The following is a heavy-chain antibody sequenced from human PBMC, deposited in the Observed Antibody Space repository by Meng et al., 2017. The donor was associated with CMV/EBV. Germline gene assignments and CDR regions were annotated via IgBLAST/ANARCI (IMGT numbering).Heavy chain of an antibody. J-gene: IGHJ4*02. CDR1: GGSFSGYY. D-gene: IGHD5-18*01. CDR2: INHSGST. Sequence: QVPPQQWGAGLLKPSETLSLTCAVYGGSFSGYYWSWIRQPPGKGLEWTGEINHSGSTNYNPSLKSRVTISVDTSKNQFSLKLSSVTAADTAVYYCARGRGEDTAMVPFDYWGQGTLVTVSS. V-gene: IGHV4-34*01. CDR3: ARGRGEDTAMVPFDY.